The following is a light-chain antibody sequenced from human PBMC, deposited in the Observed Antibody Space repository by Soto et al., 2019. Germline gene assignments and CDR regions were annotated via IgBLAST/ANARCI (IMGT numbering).Light chain of an antibody. Sequence: QSALTQPASVSGSPGQSIIISCTGTSSDVGAYNFVSWYQQHPDKAPKLMIYEVSRRPSGVSDRFSGSKSGNTASLTISGLQAEDEADYYCSSYTGIYTRVLGTGTKVTVL. CDR2: EVS. V-gene: IGLV2-14*01. J-gene: IGLJ1*01. CDR1: SSDVGAYNF. CDR3: SSYTGIYTRV.